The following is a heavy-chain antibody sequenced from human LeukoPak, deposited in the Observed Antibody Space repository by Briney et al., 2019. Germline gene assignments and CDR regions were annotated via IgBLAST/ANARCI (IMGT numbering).Heavy chain of an antibody. V-gene: IGHV3-13*01. CDR1: GFTFSSYD. CDR2: IGTAGDT. J-gene: IGHJ3*02. CDR3: ARGRAVQQGDDAFDI. D-gene: IGHD5-18*01. Sequence: GGSLRLSCAASGFTFSSYDMHWVRQATGKGLEWVSAIGTAGDTYYPGSVKGRFTISRENAKNSLYLQMNSLRAGDTAVYYCARGRAVQQGDDAFDIWGQGTMVTVSS.